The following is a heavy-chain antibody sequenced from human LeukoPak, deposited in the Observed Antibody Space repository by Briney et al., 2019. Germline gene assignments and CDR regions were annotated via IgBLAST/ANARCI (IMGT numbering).Heavy chain of an antibody. D-gene: IGHD6-13*01. CDR1: GFTFSSYS. CDR2: ISSSSSYI. Sequence: GGSLRLSCAASGFTFSSYSMNWVRQAPGKGLEWVSSISSSSSYIYYADSVKGRFTISRDNAKNSLYLQMNSLRAEDTAVYYCAITGYSSSWYQPNYYYYGMDVWGQGTTVTVSS. J-gene: IGHJ6*02. CDR3: AITGYSSSWYQPNYYYYGMDV. V-gene: IGHV3-21*01.